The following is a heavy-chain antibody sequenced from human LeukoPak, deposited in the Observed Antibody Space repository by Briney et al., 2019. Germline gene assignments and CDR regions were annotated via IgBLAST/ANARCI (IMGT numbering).Heavy chain of an antibody. CDR1: GFTFRTYG. J-gene: IGHJ4*02. CDR3: ARDLSSGFDY. V-gene: IGHV3-30*02. Sequence: PGGSLRLSCAPSGFTFRTYGFHWVRQAPDRGLEWVAFIRYEGSEKYYADSVKGRFTISRDNAKNSLYLQMNSLRAEDTAVYYCARDLSSGFDYWGQGTLVTVSS. D-gene: IGHD6-19*01. CDR2: IRYEGSEK.